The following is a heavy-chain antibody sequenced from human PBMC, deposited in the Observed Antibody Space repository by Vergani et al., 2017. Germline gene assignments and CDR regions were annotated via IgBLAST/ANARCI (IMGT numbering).Heavy chain of an antibody. V-gene: IGHV2-70*04. CDR3: ARTLSDSRGYYLDY. D-gene: IGHD3-22*01. CDR1: GFSLTTYGMR. J-gene: IGHJ4*02. Sequence: QVTLKESGPALVKPTQTLTLTCTFSGFSLTTYGMRVSWIRQPPGKALEWLARIDGDDDTYYRTSLRTRLTISKDTFKNQVALTMTNMDPVDTATYYCARTLSDSRGYYLDYWGQGTLVTVSS. CDR2: IDGDDDT.